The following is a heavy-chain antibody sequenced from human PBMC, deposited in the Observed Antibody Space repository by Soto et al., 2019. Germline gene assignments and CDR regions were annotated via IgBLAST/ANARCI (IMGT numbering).Heavy chain of an antibody. Sequence: GGSLRLSCAASGFKFSDYWMSWVRQAPGKGLEWVGNIKHDTSEAHYADSVKGRFTITRDNIKNFLFLQMNGLRSDDTASYYCARDRIISSAPYRPSRFDYWGLGTLVTVSS. CDR2: IKHDTSEA. J-gene: IGHJ4*02. CDR1: GFKFSDYW. V-gene: IGHV3-7*03. CDR3: ARDRIISSAPYRPSRFDY. D-gene: IGHD3-16*02.